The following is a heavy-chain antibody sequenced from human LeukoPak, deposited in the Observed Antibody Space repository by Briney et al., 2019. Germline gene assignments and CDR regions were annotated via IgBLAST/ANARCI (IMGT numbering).Heavy chain of an antibody. D-gene: IGHD2-2*01. CDR2: INHSGST. J-gene: IGHJ6*04. CDR1: GGSFSGYY. Sequence: SETLSLTCAVYGGSFSGYYWSWIRQPPGKGPEWIGEINHSGSTNYNPSLKSRVTISVDTSKNQFSLKLSSVTAADTAVYYCARLNIVVVPAAINPLYYYGMDVWGKGTTVTVSS. CDR3: ARLNIVVVPAAINPLYYYGMDV. V-gene: IGHV4-34*01.